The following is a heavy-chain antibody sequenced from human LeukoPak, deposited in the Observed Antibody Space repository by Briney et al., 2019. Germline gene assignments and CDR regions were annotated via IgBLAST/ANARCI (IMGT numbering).Heavy chain of an antibody. V-gene: IGHV3-74*01. CDR2: INSDGSST. CDR1: GFTFNSYW. Sequence: PGRSLRLSCAASGFTFNSYWMHWVRQAPGKELVWVSRINSDGSSTSYADSVKGRFTISRDNAKNTLYLQMNSLRAEDTAVYYCARSVAVVTATFGYWGQGTLVTVSS. J-gene: IGHJ4*02. CDR3: ARSVAVVTATFGY. D-gene: IGHD2-15*01.